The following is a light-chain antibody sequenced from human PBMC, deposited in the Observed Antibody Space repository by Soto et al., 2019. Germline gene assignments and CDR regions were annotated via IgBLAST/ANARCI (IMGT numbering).Light chain of an antibody. Sequence: QSVLTQPPSASGSPGQSVTISCTGTSSDVGGSNYVSWYQQHPGKAPKLMIYEVSKRPSGVPDRFSGSKSGNTASLTVSGLQAEDEADYYCSSYTGSNSYVFGTGTKVTVL. CDR1: SSDVGGSNY. J-gene: IGLJ1*01. CDR2: EVS. CDR3: SSYTGSNSYV. V-gene: IGLV2-8*01.